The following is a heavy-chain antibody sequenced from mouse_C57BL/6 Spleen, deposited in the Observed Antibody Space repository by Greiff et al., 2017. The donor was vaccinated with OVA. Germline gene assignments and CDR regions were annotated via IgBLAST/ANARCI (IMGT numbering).Heavy chain of an antibody. D-gene: IGHD1-3*01. CDR3: ARGLNWTFDY. CDR2: ISSGSSTI. CDR1: GFTFSDYG. V-gene: IGHV5-17*01. J-gene: IGHJ2*01. Sequence: EVMLVESGGGLVKPGGSLKLSCAASGFTFSDYGMHWVRQAPEKGLEWVAYISSGSSTIYYADTVKGRFTISRDNAKNTLFLQMTSLRSEDTAMYYCARGLNWTFDYWGQGTTLTVSS.